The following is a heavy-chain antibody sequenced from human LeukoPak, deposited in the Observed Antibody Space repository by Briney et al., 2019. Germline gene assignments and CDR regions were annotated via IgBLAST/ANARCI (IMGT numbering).Heavy chain of an antibody. J-gene: IGHJ4*02. CDR2: INPNSGNT. Sequence: ASVKVSCKASGYTFTSYDINWVRQATGQGLEWMGWINPNSGNTGYAQKFQGRVTMTRNTSISTAYMELSSLRSEDTAVYYCARYDFWSGYPNRYYYFDYWGQGTLVTVSS. D-gene: IGHD3-3*01. CDR1: GYTFTSYD. CDR3: ARYDFWSGYPNRYYYFDY. V-gene: IGHV1-8*01.